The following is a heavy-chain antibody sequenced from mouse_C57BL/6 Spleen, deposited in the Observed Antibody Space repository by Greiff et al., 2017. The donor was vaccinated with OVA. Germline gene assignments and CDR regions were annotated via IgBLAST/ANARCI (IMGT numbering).Heavy chain of an antibody. V-gene: IGHV14-4*01. D-gene: IGHD4-1*01. CDR3: TPLTGLSFDY. Sequence: EVHLVESGAELVRPGASVKLSCTASGFNIKDDYMHWVKQRPEQGLEWIGWIDPENGDTEYASKFQGKATITADTSSNTAYLQLSSLTSEDTAVYYCTPLTGLSFDYWGQGTTLTVSS. CDR2: IDPENGDT. CDR1: GFNIKDDY. J-gene: IGHJ2*01.